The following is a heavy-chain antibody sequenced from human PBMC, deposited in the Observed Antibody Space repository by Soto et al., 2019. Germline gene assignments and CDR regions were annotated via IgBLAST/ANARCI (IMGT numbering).Heavy chain of an antibody. CDR3: AKGLAGLDY. V-gene: IGHV3-23*01. CDR2: ISGSGGST. Sequence: RIRQEIGKGLEWVSAISGSGGSTYYADSVKGRFTISRDNSKNTLYLQMNSLRAEDTAVYYCAKGLAGLDYWGQRTLLSVSS. J-gene: IGHJ4*02. D-gene: IGHD3-9*01.